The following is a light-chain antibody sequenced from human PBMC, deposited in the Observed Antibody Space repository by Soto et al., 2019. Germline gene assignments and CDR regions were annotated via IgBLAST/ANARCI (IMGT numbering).Light chain of an antibody. CDR3: QQYDNLPLT. V-gene: IGKV1-5*01. J-gene: IGKJ3*01. Sequence: IQMTQSPSTLSASVGDRVTITCRASQTISSWLAWYQQKPGKAPKLLIYDVSSLESGVPSRFSGSGSGTEFTLTINSLQSEDFAVYFCQQYDNLPLTFGPGTKVD. CDR1: QTISSW. CDR2: DVS.